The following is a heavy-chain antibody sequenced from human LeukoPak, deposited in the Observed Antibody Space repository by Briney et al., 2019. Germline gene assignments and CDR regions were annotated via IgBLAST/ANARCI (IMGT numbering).Heavy chain of an antibody. CDR2: ISYDGSDK. CDR1: GFTFTDYA. Sequence: GGSLRLSCAASGFTFTDYAIHWVRQAPGKGLEWVTIISYDGSDKYYADSVKGRFTLSRDNSKNTLHLQMNSLRTEDTAVYYCAELGITMIGGVWGKGTTVTISS. CDR3: AELGITMIGGV. J-gene: IGHJ6*04. V-gene: IGHV3-30*04. D-gene: IGHD3-10*02.